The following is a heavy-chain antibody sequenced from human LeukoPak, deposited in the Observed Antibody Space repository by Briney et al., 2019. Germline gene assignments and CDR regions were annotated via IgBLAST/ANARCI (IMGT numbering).Heavy chain of an antibody. D-gene: IGHD3-22*01. V-gene: IGHV1-46*01. J-gene: IGHJ4*02. Sequence: GAPVKVSCKASGYSFTRYYMHWVRQAPGQGLEWMGKINPNGGSTSYAQKFQGRVTMTRDTSTGTVYMEVSSLRSEDTAVYYCARGSTSYYYDSGSLDYWGQGTLVTVSS. CDR1: GYSFTRYY. CDR2: INPNGGST. CDR3: ARGSTSYYYDSGSLDY.